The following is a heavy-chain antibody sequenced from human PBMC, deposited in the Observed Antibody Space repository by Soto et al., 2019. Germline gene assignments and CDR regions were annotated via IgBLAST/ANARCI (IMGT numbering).Heavy chain of an antibody. J-gene: IGHJ4*02. CDR3: AKDINDSSGYYLDY. Sequence: DVQLVESGGVVVQPGGSLRLSCAASGFTFDDYAMHWVRQAPGKGLEWVSLISWDGGSTYYADSVKGRFTISRDNSKNSLYLQMNSLRAEDTALYYCAKDINDSSGYYLDYWGQGTLVTVSS. V-gene: IGHV3-43D*04. CDR2: ISWDGGST. CDR1: GFTFDDYA. D-gene: IGHD3-22*01.